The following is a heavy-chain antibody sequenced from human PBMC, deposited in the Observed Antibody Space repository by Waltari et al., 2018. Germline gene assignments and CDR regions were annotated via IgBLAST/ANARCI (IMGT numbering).Heavy chain of an antibody. Sequence: VQLVESGGGLVQPGGSLRLSCAASGFSLTSYSMNWVRKAPGRGLEGVSYMSSSGSTIYYADSVKGRFTISRDSAKNSLYLQMNSLGDEDTAVYYCARVVARDWGQGTLVTVSS. V-gene: IGHV3-48*02. CDR2: MSSSGSTI. J-gene: IGHJ4*02. CDR3: ARVVARD. CDR1: GFSLTSYS.